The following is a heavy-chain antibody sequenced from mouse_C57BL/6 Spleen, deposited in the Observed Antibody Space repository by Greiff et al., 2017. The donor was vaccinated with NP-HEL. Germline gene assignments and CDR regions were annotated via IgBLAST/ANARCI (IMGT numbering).Heavy chain of an antibody. D-gene: IGHD1-1*01. V-gene: IGHV5-9-1*02. CDR3: TGDGSSWFAY. J-gene: IGHJ3*01. Sequence: EVQLQESGEGLVKPGGSLKLSCAASGFTFSSYAMSWVRQTPEKRLEWVAYISSGGDYIYYADTVKGRFTISRDNARNTLYLQMSSLKSEDTAMYYCTGDGSSWFAYWGQGTLVTVSA. CDR2: ISSGGDYI. CDR1: GFTFSSYA.